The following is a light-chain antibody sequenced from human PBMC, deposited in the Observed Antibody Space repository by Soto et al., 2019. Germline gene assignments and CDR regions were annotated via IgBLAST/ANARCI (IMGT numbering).Light chain of an antibody. V-gene: IGLV2-14*01. Sequence: QSALTQPASVSGSPGQSITISCSGTSSDVGGYNYVSWYQQHPGKAPKLMIYDVSNRPSGVSNRFSGSKSGNTASLTISGLQAEDEADYYCCSYTSSRTLVVFGGGTQLTVL. CDR2: DVS. CDR1: SSDVGGYNY. J-gene: IGLJ7*01. CDR3: CSYTSSRTLVV.